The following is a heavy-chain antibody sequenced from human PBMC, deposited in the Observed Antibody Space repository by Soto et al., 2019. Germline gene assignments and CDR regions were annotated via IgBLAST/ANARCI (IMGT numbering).Heavy chain of an antibody. CDR1: GFSLSTSGVG. CDR2: ISWDDDK. D-gene: IGHD3-22*01. CDR3: AHINPLAYYYDRSCYYPPSYFDY. J-gene: IGHJ4*02. V-gene: IGHV2-5*02. Sequence: QITLKESGPTLVKPTQTLTLPCTFPGFSLSTSGVGVGWIRQPPGKALEWLALISWDDDKRYSPSLKSRLTITKDTSKNQVVPTKTHMDPVDTATYYGAHINPLAYYYDRSCYYPPSYFDYWGQGTLVTVSS.